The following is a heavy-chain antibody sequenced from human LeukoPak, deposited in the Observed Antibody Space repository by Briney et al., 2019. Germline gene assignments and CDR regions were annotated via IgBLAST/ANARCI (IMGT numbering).Heavy chain of an antibody. Sequence: GGSLRLSCAASGFTFSSYSMNWVRQAPGKGLEWVSSISSSSSYIYYADSVKGRFTISRDNAKNSLYLQMNSLRAEDTAVYYCARENPMIVPPAYDAFDIWGQGTTVTVSS. CDR1: GFTFSSYS. V-gene: IGHV3-21*01. CDR3: ARENPMIVPPAYDAFDI. D-gene: IGHD3-22*01. J-gene: IGHJ3*02. CDR2: ISSSSSYI.